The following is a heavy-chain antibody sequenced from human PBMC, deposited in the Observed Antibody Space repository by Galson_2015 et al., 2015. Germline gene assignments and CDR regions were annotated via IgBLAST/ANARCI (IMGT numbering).Heavy chain of an antibody. CDR2: ISGSGGST. CDR1: GFTFSSYA. J-gene: IGHJ4*02. CDR3: AKNIQLWLHVFDY. Sequence: SLRLSCSASGFTFSSYAMSWVRQAPGKGLEWVSAISGSGGSTYYADSVKGRFTISRDNSKNTLYLQMNSLRAEDTAVYYCAKNIQLWLHVFDYWGQGTLVTVSS. V-gene: IGHV3-23*01. D-gene: IGHD5-18*01.